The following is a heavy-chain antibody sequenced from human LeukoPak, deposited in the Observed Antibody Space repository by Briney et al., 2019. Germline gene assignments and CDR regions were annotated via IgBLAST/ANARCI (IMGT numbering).Heavy chain of an antibody. CDR3: ARLVGATPERH. J-gene: IGHJ4*02. CDR1: GYTFTNYG. Sequence: GESLQISCQGSGYTFTNYGIGWARPLPGKGLEWMGSISPGDTDTRYTPSFQGQVTIAADKSISTAYLQWRSLKASDIAMYYFARLVGATPERHWGQGTLFTV. D-gene: IGHD1-26*01. CDR2: ISPGDTDT. V-gene: IGHV5-51*01.